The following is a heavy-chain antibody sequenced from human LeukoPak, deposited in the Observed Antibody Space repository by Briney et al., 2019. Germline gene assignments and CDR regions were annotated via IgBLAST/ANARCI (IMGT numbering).Heavy chain of an antibody. CDR3: AKDSSGSYFIAAEYFQH. CDR2: IRYDGSNK. J-gene: IGHJ1*01. D-gene: IGHD1-26*01. Sequence: GGSLRLSCAASGLTFSSYWMTWVRQAPGKGLEWVAFIRYDGSNKYYADSVKGRFTISRDNSKNTLYLQMNSLRAEDTAVYYCAKDSSGSYFIAAEYFQHWGQGTLVTVSS. V-gene: IGHV3-30*02. CDR1: GLTFSSYW.